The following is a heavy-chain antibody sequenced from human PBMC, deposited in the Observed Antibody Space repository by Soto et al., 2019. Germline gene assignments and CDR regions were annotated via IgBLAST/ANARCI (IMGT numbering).Heavy chain of an antibody. CDR3: TRDASLLRFSPTEYFQH. V-gene: IGHV3-49*03. J-gene: IGHJ1*01. Sequence: EVQLVESGGGLEQPGRSLRLSCTTSGFTFGDYAMSWFRQAPGKGLEWVGFTRSKAYGGTTEYAASVKGRFIISRDDSEGIAYLHMNSLKTEDTAVYYCTRDASLLRFSPTEYFQHWGQGTLVTVSS. D-gene: IGHD3-3*01. CDR1: GFTFGDYA. CDR2: TRSKAYGGTT.